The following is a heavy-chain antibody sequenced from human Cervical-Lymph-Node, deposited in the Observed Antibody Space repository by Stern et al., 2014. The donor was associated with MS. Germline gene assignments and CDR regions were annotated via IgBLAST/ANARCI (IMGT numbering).Heavy chain of an antibody. J-gene: IGHJ6*02. CDR3: AKDLGGSYYHYYYGMDV. CDR2: ISYDGSNK. Sequence: VQLVQSGGGVVQPGRSLRLSCAASGFTFSSYGMHWVRQAPGKGLAWVAVISYDGSNKYYADSVKVRFTISRDNSKNTLYLQMNSLRAEDTAVYYCAKDLGGSYYHYYYGMDVWGQGTTVTVSS. CDR1: GFTFSSYG. D-gene: IGHD1-26*01. V-gene: IGHV3-30*18.